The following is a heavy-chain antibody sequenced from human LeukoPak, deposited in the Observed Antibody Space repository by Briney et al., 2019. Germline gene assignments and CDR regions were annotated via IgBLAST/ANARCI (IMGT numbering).Heavy chain of an antibody. Sequence: SETLSLTCTVSGGSISSYYWSWIRQPPGKGLEWIGYIYYSGSTNYNPSLKSRVTISVDTSKNQFSLKLSSVTAADTAVYYCARDPDFYGSGINWGQGTLVTVSS. CDR3: ARDPDFYGSGIN. V-gene: IGHV4-59*01. D-gene: IGHD3-10*01. CDR1: GGSISSYY. J-gene: IGHJ4*02. CDR2: IYYSGST.